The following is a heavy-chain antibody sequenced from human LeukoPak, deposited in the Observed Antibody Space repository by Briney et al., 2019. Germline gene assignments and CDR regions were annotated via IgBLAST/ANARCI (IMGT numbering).Heavy chain of an antibody. V-gene: IGHV3-30*18. Sequence: GGSLRLSCAASGFTFSSYGMHWVRQAPGKGLEWVAVISYDGSNKYYADSVKGRFTISRDNSKNTLYLQMNSLRAEDTAVYYCAKEVYRFGEFNAFDIWGQGTMVTVSS. CDR2: ISYDGSNK. D-gene: IGHD3-10*01. CDR3: AKEVYRFGEFNAFDI. CDR1: GFTFSSYG. J-gene: IGHJ3*02.